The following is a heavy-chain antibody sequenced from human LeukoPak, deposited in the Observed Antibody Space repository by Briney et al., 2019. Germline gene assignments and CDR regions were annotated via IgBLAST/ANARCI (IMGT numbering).Heavy chain of an antibody. J-gene: IGHJ3*02. CDR1: GYTFTGYY. D-gene: IGHD3-22*01. CDR2: INPNSGGT. V-gene: IGHV1-2*02. CDR3: ARAYDSSPIEAFDI. Sequence: ASVKVSCKASGYTFTGYYMHWVRQAPGQGLEWMGWINPNSGGTNYAQKFQGRVTMTRDTSISTAYMELSRLRSDDTAVYYCARAYDSSPIEAFDIWGQGTMVTVSS.